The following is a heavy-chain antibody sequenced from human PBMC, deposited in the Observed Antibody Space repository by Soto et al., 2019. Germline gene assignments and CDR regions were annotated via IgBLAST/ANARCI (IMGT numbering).Heavy chain of an antibody. CDR2: IIPILGIA. J-gene: IGHJ6*02. D-gene: IGHD6-19*01. CDR1: GGTFSSYT. CDR3: AIAVAGTHGMDV. V-gene: IGHV1-69*02. Sequence: QVQLVQSGAEVKKPGSSVKVSCKASGGTFSSYTISWVRQAPGQGLEWMGRIIPILGIANYAQRFQGRVTITGDKSTSTASMELSSLRSENTAVYYCAIAVAGTHGMDVWGQGPTVTVSS.